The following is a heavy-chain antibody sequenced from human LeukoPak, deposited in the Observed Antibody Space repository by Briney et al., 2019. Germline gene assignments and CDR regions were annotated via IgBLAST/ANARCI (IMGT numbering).Heavy chain of an antibody. J-gene: IGHJ5*02. V-gene: IGHV4-34*01. Sequence: PSETLSLTCAVYGGFFSGYYWSWIRQPPGKGLEWLGEINHSGSTNYNPSLKSRVTISVDTSKNQFSLKLSSVTAADTAVYYCARGPDILSPGLNWFDPWGQGTLVTVSS. CDR1: GGFFSGYY. D-gene: IGHD3-9*01. CDR3: ARGPDILSPGLNWFDP. CDR2: INHSGST.